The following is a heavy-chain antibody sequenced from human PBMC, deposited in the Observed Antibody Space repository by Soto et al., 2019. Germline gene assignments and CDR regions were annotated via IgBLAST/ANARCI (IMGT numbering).Heavy chain of an antibody. CDR2: ISSSGSTI. J-gene: IGHJ5*02. D-gene: IGHD2-2*01. Sequence: PGSSLTLSCAASGCPFSDYYMSWIRQAPGKGLEWVSYISSSGSTIYYADSVKGRFTISRDNAKNSLYLQMNSLRAEDTAVYYCARDTVVVPAARGPYWFDPWGQGTLVTVSS. CDR1: GCPFSDYY. CDR3: ARDTVVVPAARGPYWFDP. V-gene: IGHV3-11*01.